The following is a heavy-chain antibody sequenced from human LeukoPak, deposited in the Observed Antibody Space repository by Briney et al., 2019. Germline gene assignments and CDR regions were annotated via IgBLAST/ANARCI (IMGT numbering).Heavy chain of an antibody. D-gene: IGHD4-23*01. Sequence: GGSLRLSCAASGFTSSTYAMSWVRQAPGKGLEWVSAISGSGGTTYYADSVKGRFTISRDNSKNTLYLQMNSLRAEDAAVYYCAKESSWGTVVTPGGPSAWGQGTLVTVSS. CDR2: ISGSGGTT. CDR3: AKESSWGTVVTPGGPSA. J-gene: IGHJ5*02. V-gene: IGHV3-23*01. CDR1: GFTSSTYA.